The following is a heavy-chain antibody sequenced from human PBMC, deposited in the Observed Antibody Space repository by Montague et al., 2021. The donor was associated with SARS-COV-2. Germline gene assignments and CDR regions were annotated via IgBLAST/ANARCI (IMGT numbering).Heavy chain of an antibody. J-gene: IGHJ4*02. CDR3: ARHVSNLRAAVDYFDY. D-gene: IGHD5/OR15-5a*01. CDR2: IFHNGDS. Sequence: SETRSLTCLVSGGTISTENLYWYWAWIRQPPGKGLEWIGGIFHNGDSXXXPSLNTRVTISIDTSRNHFSLSLTSMTAPDTAVYYCARHVSNLRAAVDYFDYWGQGTPVTVSS. CDR1: GGTISTENLYWY. V-gene: IGHV4-39*01.